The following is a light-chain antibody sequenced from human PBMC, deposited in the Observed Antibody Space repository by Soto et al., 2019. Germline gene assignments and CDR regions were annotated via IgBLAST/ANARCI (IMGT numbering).Light chain of an antibody. CDR1: QGISNA. Sequence: DIQMTQSPSSLSASVGDRVTITCRASQGISNALAWYQQRPGKVPKLLMYAASTLQSGVPSRFSGSGSGTDFTLTISSLKPEDVATYYCQKYDSAPTFGQGTKVEIK. V-gene: IGKV1-27*01. J-gene: IGKJ1*01. CDR3: QKYDSAPT. CDR2: AAS.